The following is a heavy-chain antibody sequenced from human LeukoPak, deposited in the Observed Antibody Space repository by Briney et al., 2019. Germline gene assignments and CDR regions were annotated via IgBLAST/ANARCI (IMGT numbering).Heavy chain of an antibody. Sequence: GGSLRLSCAASGFPFSNYWMSWVRQAPGKGLEWVANMKEDGGEINYVDSVKGRFTISRDNAKNSLYLHMNSLRVDDTAVYYCARDSTVNYDILTDKFDYWGQGTLVTVSS. V-gene: IGHV3-7*01. D-gene: IGHD3-9*01. CDR3: ARDSTVNYDILTDKFDY. CDR2: MKEDGGEI. CDR1: GFPFSNYW. J-gene: IGHJ4*02.